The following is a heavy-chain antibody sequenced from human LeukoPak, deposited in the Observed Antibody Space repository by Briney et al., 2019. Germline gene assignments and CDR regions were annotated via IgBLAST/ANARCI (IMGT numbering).Heavy chain of an antibody. D-gene: IGHD6-19*01. J-gene: IGHJ4*02. CDR3: VKGETAVAGGAFDY. CDR1: GFNLNDYA. Sequence: GGSLRLSCAASGFNLNDYAMHWVRQAPGKGLEWVSGISWNSRSLGYAGSVKGRFTVSRDNAKNSLYLQMNSLRAEDMALYYCVKGETAVAGGAFDYWGQGTLVTVSS. CDR2: ISWNSRSL. V-gene: IGHV3-9*03.